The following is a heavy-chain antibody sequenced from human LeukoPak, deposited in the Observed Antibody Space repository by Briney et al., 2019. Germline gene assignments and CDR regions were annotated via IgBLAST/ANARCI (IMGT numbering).Heavy chain of an antibody. CDR1: RVSISTYY. J-gene: IGHJ4*02. CDR2: VFYTGDT. D-gene: IGHD3-3*01. V-gene: IGHV4-59*01. CDR3: ARGGSLVEWSFDY. Sequence: PSETLSLTCTVPRVSISTYYWHWIRQPPGKGLEWIGFVFYTGDTNHNPSLNGRVSISVDTSNNQFSLRLTSVTPADTAIYYCARGGSLVEWSFDYWGQGHLVTVSS.